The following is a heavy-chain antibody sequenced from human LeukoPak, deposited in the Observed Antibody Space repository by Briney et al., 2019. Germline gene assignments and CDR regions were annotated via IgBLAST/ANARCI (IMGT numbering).Heavy chain of an antibody. CDR3: ARQYGGQRFSLNWFDP. CDR2: IYPGDSDT. CDR1: GYSFTSYW. D-gene: IGHD4/OR15-4a*01. Sequence: GESLKISCKGSGYSFTSYWIGWVRQLPGKGLEWMGIIYPGDSDTRYSPSFQGQVTISADKSISTAYLQWSSLKASDTAMYYCARQYGGQRFSLNWFDPWGQGTLVTVSS. V-gene: IGHV5-51*01. J-gene: IGHJ5*02.